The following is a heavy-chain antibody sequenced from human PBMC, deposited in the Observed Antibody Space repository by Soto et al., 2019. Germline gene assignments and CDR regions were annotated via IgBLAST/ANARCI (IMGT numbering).Heavy chain of an antibody. J-gene: IGHJ4*02. D-gene: IGHD3-16*02. CDR3: ARVLCIFSICYTASRPYFVS. Sequence: PGESLKISCKASGYKFSSYWIAWLRQVPGKGLEWMGVIYPAASDARYSPSFQGQVTISVDNSISTAYLQWSSLKASDTAMYYCARVLCIFSICYTASRPYFVSWGQAAMVTV. V-gene: IGHV5-51*01. CDR2: IYPAASDA. CDR1: GYKFSSYW.